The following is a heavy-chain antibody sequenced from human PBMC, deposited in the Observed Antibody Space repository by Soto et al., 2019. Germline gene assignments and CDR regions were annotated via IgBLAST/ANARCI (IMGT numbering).Heavy chain of an antibody. CDR1: GGSISSSNW. CDR2: IYHSGST. V-gene: IGHV4-4*02. J-gene: IGHJ6*02. CDR3: AIRTETQYGMDV. Sequence: QVQLQESGPGLVKPSGTLSLTCAVSGGSISSSNWWSWVRQPPGKGLEWIGEIYHSGSTNYNPSLQRRVTLSVDKSKNQSSLKLSSVTAADTAVYYCAIRTETQYGMDVWGQGNTVTVSS.